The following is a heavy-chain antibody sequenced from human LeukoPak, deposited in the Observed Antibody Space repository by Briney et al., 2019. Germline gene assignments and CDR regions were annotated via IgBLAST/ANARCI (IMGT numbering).Heavy chain of an antibody. CDR2: IKQDGGEK. CDR1: GITFSSYW. J-gene: IGHJ4*02. D-gene: IGHD1-26*01. CDR3: ARGSGTYDF. V-gene: IGHV3-7*01. Sequence: PGGSLRLSCADSGITFSSYWMSWVRQAPGKGLEWVANIKQDGGEKYYVDSVKGRFTISRDNAKNSLYLQMNNLRVEDTAVYYCARGSGTYDFWGQGTLVTASS.